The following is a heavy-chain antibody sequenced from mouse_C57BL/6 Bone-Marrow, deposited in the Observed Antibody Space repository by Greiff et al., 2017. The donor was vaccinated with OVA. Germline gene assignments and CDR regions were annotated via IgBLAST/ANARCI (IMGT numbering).Heavy chain of an antibody. CDR1: GYTFTSYG. CDR3: ARWRGLRRRYAMDY. CDR2: IYPRSGNT. Sequence: VQVVESGAELARPGASVKLSCKASGYTFTSYGISWVKQRTGQGLEWIGEIYPRSGNTYYNEKFKGKATLTADKSSSTAYMELRSLTSEDSAVYFCARWRGLRRRYAMDYWGQGTSVTVSS. D-gene: IGHD2-4*01. V-gene: IGHV1-81*01. J-gene: IGHJ4*01.